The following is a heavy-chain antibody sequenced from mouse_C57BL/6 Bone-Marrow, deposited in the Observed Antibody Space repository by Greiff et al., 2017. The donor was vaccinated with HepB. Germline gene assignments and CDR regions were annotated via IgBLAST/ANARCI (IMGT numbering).Heavy chain of an antibody. V-gene: IGHV1-54*01. D-gene: IGHD1-1*01. CDR1: GYAFTNYL. CDR3: ARGGLLRYPDY. J-gene: IGHJ2*01. Sequence: QVQLQQSGAELVRPGTSVKVSCKASGYAFTNYLIEWVKQRPGQGLEWIGVINPGSGGTNYNEKFKGKATLTADKSSSTAYVQLSSLTSEDSAVYFCARGGLLRYPDYWGQGTTLTVSS. CDR2: INPGSGGT.